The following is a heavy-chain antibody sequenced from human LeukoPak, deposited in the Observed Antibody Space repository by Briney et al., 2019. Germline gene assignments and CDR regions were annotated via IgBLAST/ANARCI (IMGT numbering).Heavy chain of an antibody. Sequence: GGSLRLSCAAYGFTFSIYAMSWVRQAPGKGLEWVSAISGSGGSTYYADSVKGRFTISRDNSKNTLYLQMNSLRAEDTAVYYCAKVSMVRGVDYFDYWGQGTLVTVSS. CDR3: AKVSMVRGVDYFDY. J-gene: IGHJ4*02. CDR2: ISGSGGST. CDR1: GFTFSIYA. D-gene: IGHD3-10*01. V-gene: IGHV3-23*01.